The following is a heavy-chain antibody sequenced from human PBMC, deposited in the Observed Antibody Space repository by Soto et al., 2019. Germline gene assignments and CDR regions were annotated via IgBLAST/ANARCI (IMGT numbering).Heavy chain of an antibody. V-gene: IGHV1-46*01. CDR3: ARGDIVAIFGMDV. CDR2: INPSGGST. CDR1: GTPSPAT. D-gene: IGHD5-12*01. J-gene: IGHJ6*02. Sequence: QVQLWRSGLGVKSPGPPLRVSSRPLGTPSPATNRTWGDRPLDKGFEWMGIINPSGGSTTYAQKFQGRVTMTRDTSTSTVYMELSSLRSEDTAVYYCARGDIVAIFGMDVWGQGTTVTVSS.